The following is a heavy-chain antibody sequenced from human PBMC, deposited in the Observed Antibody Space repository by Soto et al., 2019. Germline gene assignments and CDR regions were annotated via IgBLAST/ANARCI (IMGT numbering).Heavy chain of an antibody. Sequence: SETLSLTCPVSGGSISSSDYYWGWISKPPGKGLEWIGSIYYSGSTYYNPSLKSRVTISVDTSKNQFSLKLSSVTAADTAVYYCARDYYKYYDSSGYYRSPAYWGQGTLVTVSS. J-gene: IGHJ4*02. V-gene: IGHV4-39*02. D-gene: IGHD3-22*01. CDR1: GGSISSSDYY. CDR3: ARDYYKYYDSSGYYRSPAY. CDR2: IYYSGST.